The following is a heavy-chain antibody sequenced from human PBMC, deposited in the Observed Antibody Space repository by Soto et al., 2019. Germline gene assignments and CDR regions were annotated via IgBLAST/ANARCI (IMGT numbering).Heavy chain of an antibody. D-gene: IGHD2-15*01. Sequence: QVQLVQSGAEVKKPGSSVKVSCKASGGTFSSYAISWVRQAPGQGLEWMGGIIPIFGTANYAQKFHGRVTITADESTSTAYMELSSLRSEDTAVYYCARDGCSGGSCSDGDYYYYGMDVWGQGTTVTVSS. CDR1: GGTFSSYA. J-gene: IGHJ6*02. CDR3: ARDGCSGGSCSDGDYYYYGMDV. CDR2: IIPIFGTA. V-gene: IGHV1-69*01.